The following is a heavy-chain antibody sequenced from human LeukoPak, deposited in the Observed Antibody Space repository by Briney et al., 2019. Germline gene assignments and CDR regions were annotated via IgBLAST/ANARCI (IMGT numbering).Heavy chain of an antibody. CDR3: ARAGCNGNLCHDAFQM. D-gene: IGHD3-9*01. J-gene: IGHJ3*02. Sequence: GGSLRLSCAASGFTFTNFALSWVRQAPGKGLEWVSSISDSGSITHYADSVKGRFSISRDNSKNTLYLQMSSLRDDEDTAVYYCARAGCNGNLCHDAFQMWGQGTVVTVSS. CDR2: ISDSGSIT. CDR1: GFTFTNFA. V-gene: IGHV3-23*01.